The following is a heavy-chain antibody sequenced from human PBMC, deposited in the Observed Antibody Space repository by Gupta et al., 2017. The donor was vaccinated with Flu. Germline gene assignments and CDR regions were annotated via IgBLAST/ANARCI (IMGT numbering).Heavy chain of an antibody. J-gene: IGHJ4*02. D-gene: IGHD2-2*01. CDR3: ARVEYCSTTKCFEPFDY. CDR2: MNPKSGGT. V-gene: IGHV1-2*06. Sequence: VRQAHGQGLEWMGQMNPKSGGTKYNQKFQGRVTMTRDTSISTAYMELSSLRADDTAVYYCARVEYCSTTKCFEPFDYWGQGTLVTVSS.